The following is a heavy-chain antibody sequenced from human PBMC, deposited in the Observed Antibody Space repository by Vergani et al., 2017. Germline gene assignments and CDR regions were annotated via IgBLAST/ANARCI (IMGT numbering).Heavy chain of an antibody. CDR3: ARPSYYYDSSGFDAFDI. D-gene: IGHD3-22*01. CDR1: GGSINTGAYY. V-gene: IGHV4-61*02. J-gene: IGHJ3*02. Sequence: LQESGPGLVKPSETLSLTCTVSGGSINTGAYYWSWIRQPAGKGLEWIGRVYTSGITNYNPSLKSRVTILVDRSKSQLSLKLTSVTAGDTAVYFCARPSYYYDSSGFDAFDIWGQGTMVTVSS. CDR2: VYTSGIT.